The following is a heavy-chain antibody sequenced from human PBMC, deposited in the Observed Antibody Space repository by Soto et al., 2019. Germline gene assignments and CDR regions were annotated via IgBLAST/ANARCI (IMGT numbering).Heavy chain of an antibody. V-gene: IGHV3-23*01. Sequence: SGGSLRLSCAASGFTFSSYAMSWVRQAPGKGLEWVSAISGSGGSTYYADSVKGRFTISRDNSKNTLYLQMNSLRAEDTAVYYCAKEKFWQWLVPRHFDYWGQGTLVTVSS. D-gene: IGHD6-19*01. CDR3: AKEKFWQWLVPRHFDY. J-gene: IGHJ4*02. CDR1: GFTFSSYA. CDR2: ISGSGGST.